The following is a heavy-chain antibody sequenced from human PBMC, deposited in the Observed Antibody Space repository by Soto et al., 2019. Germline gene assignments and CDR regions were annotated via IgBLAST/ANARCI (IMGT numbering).Heavy chain of an antibody. J-gene: IGHJ6*02. CDR1: GGSISSSNW. V-gene: IGHV4-4*01. CDR2: IYHSGST. CDR3: ASVRGGYYYAMDV. Sequence: QVQLQESGPGLVKPSGTLSLTCAVSGGSISSSNWWSWVRQPPGKGLEWIGEIYHSGSTNYNPSLKSRATISXDXSKNQFSLKLSSVTAADTAVYCCASVRGGYYYAMDVWGQGTTVTVSS. D-gene: IGHD3-10*02.